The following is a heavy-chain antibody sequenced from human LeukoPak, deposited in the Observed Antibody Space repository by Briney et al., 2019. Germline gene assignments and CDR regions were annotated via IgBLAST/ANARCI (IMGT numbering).Heavy chain of an antibody. Sequence: SETLSLTCTVSGASIISYYWSWIRQPPGKGLEWLGYIFNTGSTNYNPSLKSRVTISMDTSQMQFSLRLNSVTAADTAVYYCARSEVTYYGSKNSLWPDAFDFWGQGTVVTVSS. J-gene: IGHJ3*01. D-gene: IGHD3-10*01. CDR2: IFNTGST. V-gene: IGHV4-4*09. CDR3: ARSEVTYYGSKNSLWPDAFDF. CDR1: GASIISYY.